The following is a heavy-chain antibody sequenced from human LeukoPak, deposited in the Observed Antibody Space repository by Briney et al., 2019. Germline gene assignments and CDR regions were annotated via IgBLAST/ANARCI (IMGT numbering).Heavy chain of an antibody. Sequence: ETLSLTCTVSGGSISSSSWWSWVRQAPGKGLEWVSIIYTAGSTYYADSVKGRFTTSRDNSKNTLYLQMNSLRAEDTAVYYCATDYDVLTGYYSDVGYWGQGTLVTVSS. CDR2: IYTAGST. J-gene: IGHJ4*02. D-gene: IGHD3-9*01. CDR3: ATDYDVLTGYYSDVGY. V-gene: IGHV3-66*01. CDR1: GGSISSSSW.